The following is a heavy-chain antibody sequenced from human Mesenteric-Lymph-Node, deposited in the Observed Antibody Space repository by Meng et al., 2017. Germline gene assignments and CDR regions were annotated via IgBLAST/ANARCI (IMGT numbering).Heavy chain of an antibody. J-gene: IGHJ3*02. Sequence: GESLKISCAASGFTFSSYEMNWIRQAPGKGLEWVSYISNSGSNIYYADSVKGRFTISRDNARNSLYLQMHNVGAEDTAVYHCASLRSRRQDAFDIWGQGTMVTVSS. V-gene: IGHV3-48*03. CDR2: ISNSGSNI. CDR1: GFTFSSYE. CDR3: ASLRSRRQDAFDI.